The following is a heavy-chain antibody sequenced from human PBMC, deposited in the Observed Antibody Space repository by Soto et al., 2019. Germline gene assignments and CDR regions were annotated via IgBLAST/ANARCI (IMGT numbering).Heavy chain of an antibody. D-gene: IGHD2-2*01. CDR2: IYYTGST. Sequence: ASETLSLTXTVSGDSINNYYWSWIRQPPGKRLEWIGYIYYTGSTTYNPSLESRVTMSVDTSKNQFSLKLNSVNAADTAVYYCAKYRRSEAEGFTLDYWGRGTLVTVSS. V-gene: IGHV4-59*01. CDR3: AKYRRSEAEGFTLDY. J-gene: IGHJ4*02. CDR1: GDSINNYY.